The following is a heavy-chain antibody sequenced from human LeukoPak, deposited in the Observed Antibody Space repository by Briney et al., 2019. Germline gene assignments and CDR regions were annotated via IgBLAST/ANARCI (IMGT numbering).Heavy chain of an antibody. V-gene: IGHV1-69*05. CDR3: AREGGKRAFDY. J-gene: IGHJ4*02. D-gene: IGHD3-16*01. CDR2: IIPIFGTA. CDR1: GGTFSSYA. Sequence: GASVKVSCKASGGTFSSYAISWVRQAPGQGLEWVGGIIPIFGTANYAQKFQGRVTITTDESTSTAYMELSSLRSEDTAVYYCAREGGKRAFDYWGQGTLVTVSS.